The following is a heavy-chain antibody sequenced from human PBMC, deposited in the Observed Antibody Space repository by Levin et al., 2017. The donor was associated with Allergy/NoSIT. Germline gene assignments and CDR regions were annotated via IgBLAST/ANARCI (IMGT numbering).Heavy chain of an antibody. J-gene: IGHJ4*02. D-gene: IGHD1-1*01. V-gene: IGHV4-31*03. CDR1: GGSISSGRYY. CDR3: ARSPGYHFDY. Sequence: SETLSLTCTVSGGSISSGRYYWSWIRQHPGRGQEWIGYIYYSGSTYYNPSLKSRVIISVDTSKNQFSLRLSSVTAADTALYFCARSPGYHFDYWGQGALVTVSS. CDR2: IYYSGST.